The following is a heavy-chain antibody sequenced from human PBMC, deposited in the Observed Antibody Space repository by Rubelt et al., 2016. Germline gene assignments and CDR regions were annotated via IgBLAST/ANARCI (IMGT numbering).Heavy chain of an antibody. CDR3: VKDKGDGYTYGY. Sequence: VQLVESGGGVVQPGRSLRLSCAASGFTFSTYVMHWVRQAPGKGLEYVSAISSNGGNTYYADSVKGRFTISRDNSKNTLYLQMSSLRAEDKAVYYCVKDKGDGYTYGYWGQGTLVTVSA. D-gene: IGHD5-18*01. CDR2: ISSNGGNT. CDR1: GFTFSTYV. V-gene: IGHV3-64D*06. J-gene: IGHJ1*01.